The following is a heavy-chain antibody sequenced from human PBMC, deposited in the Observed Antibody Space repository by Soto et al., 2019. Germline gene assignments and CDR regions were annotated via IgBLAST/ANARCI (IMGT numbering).Heavy chain of an antibody. Sequence: QVQLQESGPGLVKPSDTLSLTCTVSGGSISSYYWSWIRQPPGKGLEWIGYIYYSGSTNYNPSLKSRVTISVDTSKNQFSLNLSSMTAADTAVYYCARRYGYSCDYWGQGTLVTVSS. CDR2: IYYSGST. CDR1: GGSISSYY. V-gene: IGHV4-59*08. CDR3: ARRYGYSCDY. J-gene: IGHJ4*02. D-gene: IGHD1-1*01.